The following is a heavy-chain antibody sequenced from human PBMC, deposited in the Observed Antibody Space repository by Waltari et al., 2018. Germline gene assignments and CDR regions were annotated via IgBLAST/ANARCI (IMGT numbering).Heavy chain of an antibody. J-gene: IGHJ5*02. V-gene: IGHV1-46*01. CDR3: ARERSGVAATLRGFDP. CDR2: INPSGGST. Sequence: QVQLVQSGAAVKKPAASVKVSCKASGYTFTSYYMPWVRQAPGQGLEWMGIINPSGGSTSYAQKFQGRVTMTRDTSTSTVYMELSSLRSEDTAVYYCARERSGVAATLRGFDPWGQGTLVTVSS. CDR1: GYTFTSYY. D-gene: IGHD2-15*01.